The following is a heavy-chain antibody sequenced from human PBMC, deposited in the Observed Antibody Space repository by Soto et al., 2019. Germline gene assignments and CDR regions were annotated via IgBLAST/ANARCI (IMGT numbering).Heavy chain of an antibody. J-gene: IGHJ4*02. V-gene: IGHV4-4*07. CDR1: GGSISSYY. Sequence: SETLSLTCTVSGGSISSYYWSWIRQPAGKGLEWIGRIYTSGSTNYNPSLKSRVTMSVDTSKNQFSLKLSSVTAADTAVYYCASGGAAAGMLDYWGQGTLVTVSS. D-gene: IGHD6-13*01. CDR3: ASGGAAAGMLDY. CDR2: IYTSGST.